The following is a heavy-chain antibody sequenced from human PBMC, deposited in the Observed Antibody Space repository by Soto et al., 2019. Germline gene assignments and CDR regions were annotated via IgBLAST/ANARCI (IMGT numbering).Heavy chain of an antibody. V-gene: IGHV4-31*11. CDR3: ARLMATSWLDP. CDR2: IYYSGTT. CDR1: GGSISSGGHH. Sequence: SETLSLTCAVSGGSISSGGHHWSWIRQHPAKGLEWIGHIYYSGTTYYNPSLKSRATISAETSENHLSLKLISVTAADTAVYFCARLMATSWLDPWGQGTPVT. J-gene: IGHJ5*02.